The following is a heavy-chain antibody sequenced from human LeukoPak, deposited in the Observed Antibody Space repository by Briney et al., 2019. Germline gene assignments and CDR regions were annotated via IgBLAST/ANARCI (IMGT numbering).Heavy chain of an antibody. J-gene: IGHJ4*02. CDR3: AKPVYGSGSPDY. V-gene: IGHV3-33*06. D-gene: IGHD3-10*01. CDR2: IYYDGSNI. CDR1: EFTFTTYG. Sequence: GRSLTLSCAASEFTFTTYGMHWVRQAPGKGLEWVAFIYYDGSNIYYADYVKGRFTISRDISKNTLYLQMNSLRGEDTAVYYCAKPVYGSGSPDYWGQGTLVTVSS.